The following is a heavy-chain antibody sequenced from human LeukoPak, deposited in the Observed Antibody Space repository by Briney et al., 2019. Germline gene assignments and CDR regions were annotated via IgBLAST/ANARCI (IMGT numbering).Heavy chain of an antibody. CDR2: ISAYNGNT. V-gene: IGHV1-18*01. D-gene: IGHD5-12*01. CDR3: ARVRIVATIPSVLDV. J-gene: IGHJ6*02. Sequence: ASVKVSCKASGYTLTSYGISWVRQAPGQGLEWMGWISAYNGNTNYAQKFQGRVTMTTDTSTSTAYMELRSLRSDDTAVYYCARVRIVATIPSVLDVWGQGTTVTVSS. CDR1: GYTLTSYG.